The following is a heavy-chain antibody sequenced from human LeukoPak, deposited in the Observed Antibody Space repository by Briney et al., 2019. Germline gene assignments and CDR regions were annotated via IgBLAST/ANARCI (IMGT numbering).Heavy chain of an antibody. CDR2: INPNSGGT. CDR1: GYTFTGYY. J-gene: IGHJ5*02. V-gene: IGHV1-2*02. CDR3: ARDPRPGLLWFGESPNWFDP. D-gene: IGHD3-10*01. Sequence: ASVKVSCKASGYTFTGYYMHWVRQAPGQGLEWMGWINPNSGGTNYAQKFQGRVTMTRDTSISTAYMELSRLRSDDTAVYYCARDPRPGLLWFGESPNWFDPWGQGTLVTVSS.